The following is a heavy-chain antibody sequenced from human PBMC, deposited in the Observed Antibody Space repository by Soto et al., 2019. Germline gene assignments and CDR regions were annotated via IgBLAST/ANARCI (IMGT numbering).Heavy chain of an antibody. J-gene: IGHJ6*04. D-gene: IGHD3-10*01. Sequence: QVQLQESGPGLVKPSETLSLTCTVSGGSISGYYWSWIRQPPGKGLEWIGYIYYSGSTNYNPSLKSRVTMSVDTSKNQFSLMLSPVTAADTAVYYCARESGRITMVRGVMDVWGKGTTVTVSS. V-gene: IGHV4-59*01. CDR3: ARESGRITMVRGVMDV. CDR2: IYYSGST. CDR1: GGSISGYY.